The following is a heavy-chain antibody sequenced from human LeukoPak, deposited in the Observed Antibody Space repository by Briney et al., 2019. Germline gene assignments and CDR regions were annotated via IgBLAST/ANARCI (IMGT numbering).Heavy chain of an antibody. CDR2: INPNSGGT. D-gene: IGHD2-2*01. CDR1: GYTFTGYY. J-gene: IGHJ4*02. V-gene: IGHV1-2*06. Sequence: ASVKVSCKAPGYTFTGYYMHWVRQAPGQGLEWMGRINPNSGGTNYAQKFQGRVTMTRDTSISTAYMELSRLRSDDTAVYYCARDLGYCSSTSCYRDYWGQGTLVTVSS. CDR3: ARDLGYCSSTSCYRDY.